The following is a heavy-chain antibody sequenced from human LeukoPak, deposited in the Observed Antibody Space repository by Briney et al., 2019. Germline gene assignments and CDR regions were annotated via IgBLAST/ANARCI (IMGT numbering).Heavy chain of an antibody. CDR2: INPNSGGT. D-gene: IGHD3-3*01. J-gene: IGHJ6*02. Sequence: ASVKVSCKASGYTFTGYYMHWVRQAPGQGLEWMGWINPNSGGTNYAQKFQGRVTMTRDTSISTAYMELSMLRSDDTAVYYCARGERLRFSASEYGMDVWGQGTTVTVSS. CDR3: ARGERLRFSASEYGMDV. V-gene: IGHV1-2*02. CDR1: GYTFTGYY.